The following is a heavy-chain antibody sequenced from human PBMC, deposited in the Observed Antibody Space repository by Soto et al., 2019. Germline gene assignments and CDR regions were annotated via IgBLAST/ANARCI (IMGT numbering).Heavy chain of an antibody. Sequence: PGGSLRLSCAASGFTFSSYSMNWVRQAPGKGLEWVSYISSSSSTIYYADSVKGRFTISRDNAKNSLYLQMNSLRAEDTAVYYCARDGGAVADNDAFDIWGQGTMVTVSS. D-gene: IGHD6-19*01. J-gene: IGHJ3*02. V-gene: IGHV3-48*01. CDR2: ISSSSSTI. CDR1: GFTFSSYS. CDR3: ARDGGAVADNDAFDI.